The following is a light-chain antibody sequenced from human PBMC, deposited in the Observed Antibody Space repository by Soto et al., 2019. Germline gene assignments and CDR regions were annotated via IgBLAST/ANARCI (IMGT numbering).Light chain of an antibody. J-gene: IGLJ1*01. CDR1: SSNIGTNY. CDR2: RTN. CDR3: TAWDDTLSGPLYV. Sequence: QSVLTQPPSVSGTPGQRVTITCSGSSSNIGTNYVYWYQQLPGTAPKLLIYRTNQRPSGVPDRFSGSKSGTSASLAISGLRSEDEADDYCTAWDDTLSGPLYVFGTGTKLTVL. V-gene: IGLV1-47*01.